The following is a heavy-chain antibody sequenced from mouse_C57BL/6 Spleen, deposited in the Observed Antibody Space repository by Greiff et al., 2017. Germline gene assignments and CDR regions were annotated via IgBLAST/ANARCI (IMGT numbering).Heavy chain of an antibody. CDR2: INPSNGGT. D-gene: IGHD1-1*01. Sequence: QVQLQQSGTELVKPGASVKLSCKASGYTFTSYWMHWVKQRPGQGLEWIGNINPSNGGTNYNEKFKSKATLTVDKSSSTAYMQLSSLTSEDSAVYYCARGVTTVVATNFDVWGTGTTVTVSS. CDR3: ARGVTTVVATNFDV. J-gene: IGHJ1*03. V-gene: IGHV1-53*01. CDR1: GYTFTSYW.